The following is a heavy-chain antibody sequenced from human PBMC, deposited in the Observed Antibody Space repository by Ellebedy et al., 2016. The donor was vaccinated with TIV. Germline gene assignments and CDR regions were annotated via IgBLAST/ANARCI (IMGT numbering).Heavy chain of an antibody. CDR3: ARETMYSSSWYNWFDP. V-gene: IGHV6-1*01. CDR2: TYYRSKWYN. Sequence: SQTLSLTXXISGDSVSSNSAAWNWIRQSPSRGLEWLGRTYYRSKWYNDYAVSVKSRITINPDTSKNQFSLQLNSVTPEDTAVYYCARETMYSSSWYNWFDPWGQGTLVTVSS. CDR1: GDSVSSNSAA. D-gene: IGHD6-13*01. J-gene: IGHJ5*02.